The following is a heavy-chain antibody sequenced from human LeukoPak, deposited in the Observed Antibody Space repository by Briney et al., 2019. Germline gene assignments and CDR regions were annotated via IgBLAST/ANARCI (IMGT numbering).Heavy chain of an antibody. J-gene: IGHJ5*02. CDR3: ARVSLRFGELLCPLVNTANWFDP. D-gene: IGHD3-10*01. Sequence: ASVKVSCKASGGTFSSYAISWVRQAPGQGLEWMGGIIPIFGTANYAQKFQGRVTITTDESTSTAYMELSSLRSEDTAAYYCARVSLRFGELLCPLVNTANWFDPWGQGTLVTVSS. CDR1: GGTFSSYA. V-gene: IGHV1-69*05. CDR2: IIPIFGTA.